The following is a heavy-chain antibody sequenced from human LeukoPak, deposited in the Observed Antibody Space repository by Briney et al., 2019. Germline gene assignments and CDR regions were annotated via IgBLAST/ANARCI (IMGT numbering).Heavy chain of an antibody. Sequence: GGSLRLSCAASGFTFSSYWMSWVRQARGKGVEWVANIRQDGSEKYYVDCVKGRFTISSDNANNSLYLPMNSLRAEDTAVYYCARAGQEWLGELGFHYWGQGTLVTVSS. V-gene: IGHV3-7*01. CDR1: GFTFSSYW. D-gene: IGHD3-10*01. J-gene: IGHJ4*02. CDR3: ARAGQEWLGELGFHY. CDR2: IRQDGSEK.